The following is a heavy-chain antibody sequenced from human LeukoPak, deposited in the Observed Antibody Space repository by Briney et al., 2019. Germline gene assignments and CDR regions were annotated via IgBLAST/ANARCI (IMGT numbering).Heavy chain of an antibody. CDR1: GGTFSSYA. V-gene: IGHV1-69*01. D-gene: IGHD3-22*01. J-gene: IGHJ4*02. CDR2: IIPIFGTA. CDR3: ARERNYYDSSGYYYYPY. Sequence: ASVKVSCKASGGTFSSYAISWVRQAPGQGLEWMGGIIPIFGTANYAQKFQGRVTITADESTSTAYMELSSLRSEDTAVYYCARERNYYDSSGYYYYPYWGQGTLATVSS.